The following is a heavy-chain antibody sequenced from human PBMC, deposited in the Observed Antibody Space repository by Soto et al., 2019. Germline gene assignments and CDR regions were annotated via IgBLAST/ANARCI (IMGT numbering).Heavy chain of an antibody. CDR3: ARGPGTMAKIDY. J-gene: IGHJ4*02. CDR2: SHHSGST. CDR1: GGSIHSYY. Sequence: SETLALTCTVSGGSIHSYYWTWIRQPPGKALEWIGYSHHSGSTNYNSALESRVTMSVDTSRNQFSLKLNSVTAADTAVYYCARGPGTMAKIDYWGQGTLVTVSS. V-gene: IGHV4-59*12. D-gene: IGHD3-10*01.